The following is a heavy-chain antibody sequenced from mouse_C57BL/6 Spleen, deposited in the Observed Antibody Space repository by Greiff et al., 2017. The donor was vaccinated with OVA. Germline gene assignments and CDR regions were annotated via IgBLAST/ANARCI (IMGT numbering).Heavy chain of an antibody. CDR1: GYTFTSYW. D-gene: IGHD2-4*01. Sequence: QVQLKQPGAELVKPGASVKMSCKASGYTFTSYWITWVKQRPGQGLEWIGDIYPGSGSTNYNEKFKSKATLTVDTSTSTAYMQLSSLTSEDSAVYYCARRLRRTPFAYWGQGTLVTVSA. J-gene: IGHJ3*01. CDR2: IYPGSGST. CDR3: ARRLRRTPFAY. V-gene: IGHV1-55*01.